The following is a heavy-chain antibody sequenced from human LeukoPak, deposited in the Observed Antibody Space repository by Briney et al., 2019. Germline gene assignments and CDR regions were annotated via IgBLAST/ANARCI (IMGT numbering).Heavy chain of an antibody. J-gene: IGHJ6*02. CDR2: INPSGGST. D-gene: IGHD3-22*01. V-gene: IGHV1-46*01. CDR3: ARDSWPNYYDSSGYPPRFRDYYYYGMDV. Sequence: ASVKVSCKASGYTFTSYYMHWVRQAPGQGLEWMGIINPSGGSTSYAQKFQGRVTMTRDTSTSTVYMELSSLRSEDTAVYYCARDSWPNYYDSSGYPPRFRDYYYYGMDVWGQGTTVTVS. CDR1: GYTFTSYY.